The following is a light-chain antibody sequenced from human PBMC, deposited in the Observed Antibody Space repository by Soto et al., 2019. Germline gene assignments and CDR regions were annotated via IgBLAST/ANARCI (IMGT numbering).Light chain of an antibody. Sequence: DIQMTHSPSTLSASVGDRVTITCRASQTIYTWLAWYQQKPGKAPRRLIFDASKLENGVPSRFSGSGSGTEFTLTISSLQPDDFATYYCQQYNTYWAFGHGTKVEIK. CDR1: QTIYTW. CDR2: DAS. J-gene: IGKJ1*01. CDR3: QQYNTYWA. V-gene: IGKV1-5*01.